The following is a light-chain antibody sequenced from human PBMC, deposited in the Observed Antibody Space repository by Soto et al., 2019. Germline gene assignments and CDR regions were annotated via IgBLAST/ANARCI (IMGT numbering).Light chain of an antibody. Sequence: DIHMTHSPSTLSVSVGDRFSITCRASQNMRSWLAWYQQKPGKAPKLLIYKASSLESGVPSRFSGSGSGTEFTLTISSLQPDDFATYNCQQYNSYSGTFGLGTEV. J-gene: IGKJ1*01. CDR1: QNMRSW. CDR2: KAS. CDR3: QQYNSYSGT. V-gene: IGKV1-5*03.